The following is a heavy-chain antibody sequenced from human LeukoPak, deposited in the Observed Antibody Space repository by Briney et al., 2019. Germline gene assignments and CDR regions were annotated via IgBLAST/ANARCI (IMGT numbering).Heavy chain of an antibody. D-gene: IGHD2-2*01. Sequence: ASVKVSCKASAYTFTGYYMHWVRQAPGQGLEWMGWISAYNGNTNYAQKLQGRVTMTTDTSTSTAYMELRSLRSDDTAVYYCARVDCSSTSCYQYYYYYGMDVWGQGTTVTVSS. CDR1: AYTFTGYY. V-gene: IGHV1-18*04. CDR2: ISAYNGNT. CDR3: ARVDCSSTSCYQYYYYYGMDV. J-gene: IGHJ6*02.